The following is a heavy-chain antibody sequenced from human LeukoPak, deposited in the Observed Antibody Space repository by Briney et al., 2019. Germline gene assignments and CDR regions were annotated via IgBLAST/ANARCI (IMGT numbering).Heavy chain of an antibody. CDR1: GFTFSSYE. Sequence: GGSLRLSCAASGFTFSSYEMNWVRKAPGKGLEWVSYISSSGSTIYYADSVKGRFTISRDNAKNSLYLQMNSLRAEDTAVYYCARDLGSIAVAGFDAFDIWGQGTMVTVSS. CDR3: ARDLGSIAVAGFDAFDI. CDR2: ISSSGSTI. V-gene: IGHV3-48*03. J-gene: IGHJ3*02. D-gene: IGHD6-19*01.